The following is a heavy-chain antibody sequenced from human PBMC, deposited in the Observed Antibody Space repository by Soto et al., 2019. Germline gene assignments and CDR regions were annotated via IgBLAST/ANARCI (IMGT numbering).Heavy chain of an antibody. CDR1: GYTFTENQ. J-gene: IGHJ4*02. CDR3: DY. CDR2: IDPKSGDT. V-gene: IGHV1-2*02. Sequence: ASVKVSCKASGYTFTENQIHWLRRAPGQRLQWLGRIDPKSGDTTFDPTFQGRVTMTRDTSTNTAYLELTRLTSDDTAIYYFDYWGQGVLVTVSS.